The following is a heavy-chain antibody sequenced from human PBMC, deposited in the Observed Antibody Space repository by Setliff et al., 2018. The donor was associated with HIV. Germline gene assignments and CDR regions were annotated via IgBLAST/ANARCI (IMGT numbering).Heavy chain of an antibody. Sequence: PGESLKISCEASGYTFTNYWIGWVRQMPGKGLEWMGIIYPRDSDTKYSPSFQGQVTISADKAINTAYLQWMSLKASDTAMYYWAISYGGHSWARLDYWGRGTLVTVSS. CDR1: GYTFTNYW. CDR3: AISYGGHSWARLDY. D-gene: IGHD4-17*01. V-gene: IGHV5-51*01. J-gene: IGHJ4*02. CDR2: IYPRDSDT.